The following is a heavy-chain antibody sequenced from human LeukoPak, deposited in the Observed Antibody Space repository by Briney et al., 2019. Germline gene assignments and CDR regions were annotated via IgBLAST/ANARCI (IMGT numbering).Heavy chain of an antibody. CDR2: IYYSGST. CDR3: ARDNSLGWFGETNWFDP. J-gene: IGHJ5*02. Sequence: SETLSLTCTVSGGSISSHYWSWIRQPPGKGLEWIGYIYYSGSTNYNPSLKSRVTILVDTSKNQFSLKLSSVTAADTAVYYCARDNSLGWFGETNWFDPWGQGTLVTVSS. V-gene: IGHV4-59*11. CDR1: GGSISSHY. D-gene: IGHD3-10*01.